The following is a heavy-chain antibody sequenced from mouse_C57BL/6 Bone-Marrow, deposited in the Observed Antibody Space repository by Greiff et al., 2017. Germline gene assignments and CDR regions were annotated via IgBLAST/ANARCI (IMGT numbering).Heavy chain of an antibody. D-gene: IGHD1-1*01. CDR2: IYPGNSDT. J-gene: IGHJ3*01. CDR1: GYTFTSYW. V-gene: IGHV1-5*01. CDR3: TTYYGFAY. Sequence: VQLQQSGTVLARPGASVKMSCKTSGYTFTSYWMHWVKQRPGQGLEWIGAIYPGNSDTSYNQKFKGKAKLTAVTYDSHAFHELSRLTNDDSAVYYLTTYYGFAYWGQGTLVTVSA.